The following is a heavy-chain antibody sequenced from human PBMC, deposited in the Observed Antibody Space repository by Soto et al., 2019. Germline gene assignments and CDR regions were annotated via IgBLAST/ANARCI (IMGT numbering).Heavy chain of an antibody. V-gene: IGHV4-39*01. CDR2: IYYSGST. D-gene: IGHD5-12*01. Sequence: PSGTLSLTCTDSGVSISSISYYWGWIRQPPGKGLEWIGSIYYSGSTYYNPSLKSRVTISVDTSKNQFPLKLSSVTAADTAVYYCARHNGWLQDYWGQGTLVTVSS. CDR3: ARHNGWLQDY. J-gene: IGHJ4*02. CDR1: GVSISSISYY.